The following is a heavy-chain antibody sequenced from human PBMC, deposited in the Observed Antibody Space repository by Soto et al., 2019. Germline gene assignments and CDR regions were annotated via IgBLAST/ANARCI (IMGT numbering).Heavy chain of an antibody. CDR3: ARQRIAVADDYFDY. Sequence: SETLSLTCTVSGDSISSDYYHWTWIRQSPGKGLEWIGYINHSGSIHYNPSLKSRVTISVDTSKNQFSLKLSSVTAADTAVYYCARQRIAVADDYFDYWGQGTLVTVSS. CDR1: GDSISSDYYH. D-gene: IGHD6-19*01. J-gene: IGHJ4*02. CDR2: INHSGSI. V-gene: IGHV4-30-4*08.